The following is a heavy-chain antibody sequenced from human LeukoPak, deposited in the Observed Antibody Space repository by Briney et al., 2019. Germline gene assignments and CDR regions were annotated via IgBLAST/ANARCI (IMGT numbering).Heavy chain of an antibody. CDR3: ARQDSSSWYNAY. J-gene: IGHJ4*02. V-gene: IGHV5-51*01. CDR2: IYPGDSDT. Sequence: GESLKISCKGSGYSFISYWIAWVRQMPGKDLEWMGIIYPGDSDTRYSPSFQGQVTISADKSISTAYLQWSSLKASDTAIYYCARQDSSSWYNAYWGQGTLVTVSS. D-gene: IGHD6-13*01. CDR1: GYSFISYW.